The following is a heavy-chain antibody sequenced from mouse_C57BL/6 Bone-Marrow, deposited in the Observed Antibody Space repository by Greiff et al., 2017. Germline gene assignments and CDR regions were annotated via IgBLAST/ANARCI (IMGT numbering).Heavy chain of an antibody. D-gene: IGHD2-3*01. CDR1: GYTFTSYW. CDR3: ARKGGPIYDGYEDY. Sequence: QVQLQQPGAELVKPGASVKLSCKASGYTFTSYWMHWVKQRPGRGLEWIGRIDPNSGGTKYNEKFKSKATLTVDKPSSTAYMQLRSLTSEDTAVXYCARKGGPIYDGYEDYWGQGTTLTVSS. V-gene: IGHV1-72*01. J-gene: IGHJ2*01. CDR2: IDPNSGGT.